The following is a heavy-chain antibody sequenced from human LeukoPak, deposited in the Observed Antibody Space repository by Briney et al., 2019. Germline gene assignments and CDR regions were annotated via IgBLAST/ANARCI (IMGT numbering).Heavy chain of an antibody. V-gene: IGHV4-4*07. J-gene: IGHJ5*02. CDR3: ARDRRSRYCSSTSYPNWFDP. Sequence: ASETLSLTCTVSGGSISSYYWSWIRQPAGKGLEWIGRIYTSGSTNYNPSLKSRVTISVDKSKNQFSLKLSSVTAADTAVYYCARDRRSRYCSSTSYPNWFDPWGQGTLVTVSS. D-gene: IGHD2-2*01. CDR2: IYTSGST. CDR1: GGSISSYY.